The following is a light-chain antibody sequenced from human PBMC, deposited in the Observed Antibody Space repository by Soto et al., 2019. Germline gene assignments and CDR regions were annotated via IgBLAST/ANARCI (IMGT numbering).Light chain of an antibody. CDR3: QQALT. CDR1: QSVSSFY. J-gene: IGKJ4*01. CDR2: GAS. V-gene: IGKV3-20*01. Sequence: EIVLTQSPGTLSLSPGERATLSCRASQSVSSFYLAWYQQKPGQAPRLLIYGASSRATGIPDRFSGSGSGTDFTLTISRLEPEDFAVYYCQQALTFGGGTKVEIK.